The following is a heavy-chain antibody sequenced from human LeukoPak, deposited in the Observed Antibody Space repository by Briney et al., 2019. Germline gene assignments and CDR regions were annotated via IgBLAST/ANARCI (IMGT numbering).Heavy chain of an antibody. V-gene: IGHV3-30*04. D-gene: IGHD3-10*01. Sequence: GGSLRLSCAASGFTFSSYAMHWVRQAPGKGLEWVAVISYDGSNKYYADSVKGRFTISRDNSKNTLYLQMNSLRAEDTAVSYCAREGALHAFDIWGQGTMVTVSS. J-gene: IGHJ3*02. CDR3: AREGALHAFDI. CDR1: GFTFSSYA. CDR2: ISYDGSNK.